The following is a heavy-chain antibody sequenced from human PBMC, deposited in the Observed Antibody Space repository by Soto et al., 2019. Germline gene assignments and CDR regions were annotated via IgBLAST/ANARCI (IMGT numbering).Heavy chain of an antibody. CDR1: GFTFSTYS. D-gene: IGHD3-16*01. CDR2: ITTSSSTI. V-gene: IGHV3-48*02. Sequence: PGGSLRLSCTASGFTFSTYSMNWVRQAPGKGLEWVSFITTSSSTIYYADSVKGRFTISRDNSKNSLYLQMDSLRDEDTAVYYCAMVDLYVTPTPQDVWGQGTTVTVSS. J-gene: IGHJ6*02. CDR3: AMVDLYVTPTPQDV.